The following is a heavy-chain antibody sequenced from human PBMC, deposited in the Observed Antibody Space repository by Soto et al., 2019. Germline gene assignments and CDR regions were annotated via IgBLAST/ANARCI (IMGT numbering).Heavy chain of an antibody. J-gene: IGHJ4*02. Sequence: QVQLQQWGAGLLKPSETLSLTCAVYGGSFSGYYWSWIRQPPGKGLEWIGEINHSGSTNYNPSLKSRVTISVDTSTNQFSLKLSSVTAADTAVYYCESSQLSVFGGVIPPINWGQGSMVTVS. D-gene: IGHD3-16*02. V-gene: IGHV4-34*01. CDR2: INHSGST. CDR3: ESSQLSVFGGVIPPIN. CDR1: GGSFSGYY.